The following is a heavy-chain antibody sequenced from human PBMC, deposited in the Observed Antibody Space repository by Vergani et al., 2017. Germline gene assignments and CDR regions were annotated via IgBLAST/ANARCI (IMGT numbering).Heavy chain of an antibody. D-gene: IGHD2-21*01. CDR3: ARDIPRGASYFDF. Sequence: EVQLLESGGGLVQPGGSLTLSCAASGFTFSSYAMNWVRQAPGKGLEWVANIEDDGDDKNYADSVKGRFTISRDNADNSVYLQMNSLRPVDTAVYYCARDIPRGASYFDFWGRGALVIVSS. CDR2: IEDDGDDK. V-gene: IGHV3-7*01. J-gene: IGHJ4*02. CDR1: GFTFSSYA.